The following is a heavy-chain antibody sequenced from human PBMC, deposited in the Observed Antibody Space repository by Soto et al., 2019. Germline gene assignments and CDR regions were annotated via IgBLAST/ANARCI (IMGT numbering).Heavy chain of an antibody. V-gene: IGHV1-69*06. CDR2: IIPIFGTA. D-gene: IGHD2-15*01. J-gene: IGHJ4*01. CDR3: ASPYCSGGRCDFQVLDY. CDR1: GGTFNKYV. Sequence: ASVKVSCKASGGTFNKYVIRWVRQAPVRGLEWMVGIIPIFGTANYAQKFQGRVTITADRSTSTVYMELRSLKSEDTAVYYCASPYCSGGRCDFQVLDYWG.